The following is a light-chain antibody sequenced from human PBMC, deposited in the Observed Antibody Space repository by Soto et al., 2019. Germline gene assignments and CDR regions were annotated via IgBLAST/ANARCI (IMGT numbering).Light chain of an antibody. CDR3: LQHNSWPRT. CDR1: QSVSTN. Sequence: EIVMTQSPATLSVSPGERATLSCRASQSVSTNLAWYQQKPGQAPRLLIFGASTRATDVPARFSGSRSVTEFTLTISSLQSEDFAVYYCLQHNSWPRTFGQGTRLEV. CDR2: GAS. J-gene: IGKJ1*01. V-gene: IGKV3-15*01.